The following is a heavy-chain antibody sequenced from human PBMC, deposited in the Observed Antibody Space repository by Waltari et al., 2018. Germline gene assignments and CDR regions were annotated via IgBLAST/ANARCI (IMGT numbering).Heavy chain of an antibody. J-gene: IGHJ4*02. V-gene: IGHV1-2*06. CDR3: ARETVAGALDY. D-gene: IGHD6-19*01. CDR2: IDPNGGGT. Sequence: QVQLVQSGAEVKKPGASAKVSCKASGCISTDYYIHLVRQAPGQGLEWMGRIDPNGGGTHYAQKFQGRVTMSRDSSIRTAYMELNRVTSDDTAVYYCARETVAGALDYWGQGTPVTVSS. CDR1: GCISTDYY.